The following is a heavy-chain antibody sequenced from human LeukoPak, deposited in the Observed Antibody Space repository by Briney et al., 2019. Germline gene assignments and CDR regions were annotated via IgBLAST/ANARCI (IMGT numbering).Heavy chain of an antibody. Sequence: GGSLRLSCAASGFTFSSYSMNWVRQAPGKGLEWVSYISTSGGGSTIYYADSVKGRFTLSRDNAKNSLYLQMNSLRAEDTAVYYCARGWVAGQHFDNWGQGTLVTVSS. CDR3: ARGWVAGQHFDN. V-gene: IGHV3-48*04. CDR1: GFTFSSYS. J-gene: IGHJ4*02. CDR2: ISTSGGGSTI. D-gene: IGHD6-19*01.